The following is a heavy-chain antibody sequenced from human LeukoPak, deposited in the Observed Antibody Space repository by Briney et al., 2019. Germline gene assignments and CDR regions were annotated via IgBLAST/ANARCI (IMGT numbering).Heavy chain of an antibody. J-gene: IGHJ4*02. D-gene: IGHD7-27*01. Sequence: PEASVKVSCKASGYTFTGYYMHWVRQAPGQGREWMGRVNPNSGGTNYAQKFQGSVTMTRDTSISTAYMELSRLRSDDTAVYYCARGDWGSIDYWGQGTLVTVSS. CDR2: VNPNSGGT. CDR3: ARGDWGSIDY. CDR1: GYTFTGYY. V-gene: IGHV1-2*06.